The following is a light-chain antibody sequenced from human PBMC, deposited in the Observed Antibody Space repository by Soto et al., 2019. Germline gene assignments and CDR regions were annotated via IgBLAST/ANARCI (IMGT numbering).Light chain of an antibody. V-gene: IGKV3-20*01. CDR3: QQYGISPKWT. J-gene: IGKJ1*01. Sequence: EIVLTQSPGTLSLSPGERATLSCRASQSVSSSYLAWYQQKPGQAPRLLLYGASSRATGIPDGFSGSGSGTHFILTIRRLEPEDFAVHYCQQYGISPKWTFGQGPKVEIK. CDR1: QSVSSSY. CDR2: GAS.